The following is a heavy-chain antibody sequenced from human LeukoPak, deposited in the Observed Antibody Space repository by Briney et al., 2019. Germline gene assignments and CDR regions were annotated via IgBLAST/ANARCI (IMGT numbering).Heavy chain of an antibody. V-gene: IGHV4-38-2*02. D-gene: IGHD6-19*01. CDR3: AKSLYSSGWSVDY. CDR1: GYSISSGYY. Sequence: KTSETLSLTCTVSGYSISSGYYWGWIRQPPGKGLEWIGSIYHSGSTYYNPSLKSRVTISVDTSKNQLSLKLSSVTAADTAVYYCAKSLYSSGWSVDYWGQGTLATVSS. J-gene: IGHJ4*02. CDR2: IYHSGST.